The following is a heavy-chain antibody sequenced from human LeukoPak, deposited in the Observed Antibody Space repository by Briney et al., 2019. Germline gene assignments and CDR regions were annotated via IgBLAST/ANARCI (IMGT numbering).Heavy chain of an antibody. J-gene: IGHJ4*02. V-gene: IGHV3-30*18. CDR1: GFTFSSYG. CDR2: ISYDGSNK. D-gene: IGHD2-2*01. CDR3: AKDWVDIVVVPAAPDY. Sequence: GGSLRLSRAASGFTFSSYGMHWVRQAPGKGLEWVAVISYDGSNKYYADSVKGRFTISRDNSKNTLYLQMNSLTAEDTAVYYCAKDWVDIVVVPAAPDYWGQGTLVTVSS.